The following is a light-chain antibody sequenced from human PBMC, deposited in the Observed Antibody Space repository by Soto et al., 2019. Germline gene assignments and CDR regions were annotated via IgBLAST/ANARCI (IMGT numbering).Light chain of an antibody. J-gene: IGLJ1*01. Sequence: QSVLTQPRTVSGSPGQSVTISCTGTSSDVGGYNYVSWYQQHPGKAPKVLIYDVNQRPSGVPDRFSGSKSGNTAYLTISGLQAEDEADYYCYSYAGDVTFVFGRGTKVTVL. CDR2: DVN. CDR3: YSYAGDVTFV. V-gene: IGLV2-11*01. CDR1: SSDVGGYNY.